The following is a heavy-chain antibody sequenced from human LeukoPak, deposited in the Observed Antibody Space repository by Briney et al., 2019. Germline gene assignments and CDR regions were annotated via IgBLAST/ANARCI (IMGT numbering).Heavy chain of an antibody. V-gene: IGHV3-23*01. CDR3: AKDLNLRYFDY. J-gene: IGHJ4*02. CDR1: GFTFSSYG. Sequence: GGTLRLSCAASGFTFSSYGMNWVRQAPGKGLEWVSGISGSGGRTYYADSVKGRFTISRDNSKNTLYLQMNSLRAEDTAVYYCAKDLNLRYFDYWGQGTLVTVSS. D-gene: IGHD1-7*01. CDR2: ISGSGGRT.